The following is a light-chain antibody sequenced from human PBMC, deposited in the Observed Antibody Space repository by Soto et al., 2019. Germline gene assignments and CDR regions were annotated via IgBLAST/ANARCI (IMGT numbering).Light chain of an antibody. Sequence: DLQMTHSPSTLSGSVGDRVTITFRASQTISSWLAWYQQKPGKAPKLLIYKASTLKSGVPSRFSGSGSGTGFTLTISSLQPDDFATYYCQNYNSYSEEFGQGTKVDIK. CDR3: QNYNSYSEE. CDR1: QTISSW. V-gene: IGKV1-5*03. J-gene: IGKJ1*01. CDR2: KAS.